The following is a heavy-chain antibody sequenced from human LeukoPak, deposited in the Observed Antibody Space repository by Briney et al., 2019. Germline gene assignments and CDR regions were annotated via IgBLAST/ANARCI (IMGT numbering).Heavy chain of an antibody. J-gene: IGHJ4*02. CDR3: AKVRTPYSNSWPFDY. CDR1: GFTFSSYG. CDR2: ISYDESNK. Sequence: GGSLRLSCAASGFTFSSYGMHWVRQAPGKGLEWVAVISYDESNKYYAESVKGRFTISRDNSKNTLFLQMNSLRAEDTAVYYCAKVRTPYSNSWPFDYWGQGTLVTVSS. D-gene: IGHD6-13*01. V-gene: IGHV3-30*18.